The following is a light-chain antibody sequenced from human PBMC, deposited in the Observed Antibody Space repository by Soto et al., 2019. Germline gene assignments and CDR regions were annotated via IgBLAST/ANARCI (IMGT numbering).Light chain of an antibody. CDR1: SSNIGNNT. Sequence: QSVLTQPPSASVTPGQRVSISCSGSSSNIGNNTVNWYQQFPETAPRLLIYTTNQRPSGVPDRFSGSKSGTSASLAISWLQSEDEADYYCAAWDDSLNGQVFGGGTKVTVL. CDR2: TTN. V-gene: IGLV1-44*01. CDR3: AAWDDSLNGQV. J-gene: IGLJ3*02.